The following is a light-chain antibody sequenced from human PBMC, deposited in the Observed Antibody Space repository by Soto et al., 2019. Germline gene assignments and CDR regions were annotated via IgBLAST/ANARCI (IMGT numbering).Light chain of an antibody. Sequence: QSALTQPASVSGSPGQSIIISCTGTSSDVDTYKYVSWYQQHPGEAPKLMIYEVSHRPSGVSDRFSGSKSGNTASLTISGLQAEDEADYYCCSYAGSTTRVLFGGGTKLTVL. CDR1: SSDVDTYKY. J-gene: IGLJ2*01. CDR2: EVS. CDR3: CSYAGSTTRVL. V-gene: IGLV2-14*01.